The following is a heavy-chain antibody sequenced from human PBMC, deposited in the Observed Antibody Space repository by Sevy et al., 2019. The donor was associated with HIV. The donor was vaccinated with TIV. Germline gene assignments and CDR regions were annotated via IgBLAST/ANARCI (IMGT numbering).Heavy chain of an antibody. D-gene: IGHD3-22*01. J-gene: IGHJ4*02. V-gene: IGHV3-21*04. CDR2: ISSGSSYI. CDR1: GFTFSYYD. CDR3: ASPLNYYDSPSAY. Sequence: RGCLRLSCAASGFTFSYYDMNWVRQAPGKGLERVSSISSGSSYIFYADSVKGRFTISRDNAKNSLYLQMNSLRAEDTAVYYSASPLNYYDSPSAYWGQGTLVTVSS.